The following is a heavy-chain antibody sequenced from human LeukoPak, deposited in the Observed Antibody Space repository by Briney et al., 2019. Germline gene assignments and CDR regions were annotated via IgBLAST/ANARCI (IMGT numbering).Heavy chain of an antibody. CDR3: AREGSSPGGWDYDFWSGAYYFDY. CDR1: GGSFSGYY. V-gene: IGHV4-34*01. Sequence: SETLSLTCAVYGGSFSGYYWSWIRQPPGKGLDWIGEINHRGSTNYNPSLKSRVTISVDTSKNQFSLKLSSVTAADTAVYYCAREGSSPGGWDYDFWSGAYYFDYWGQGTLVTVSS. CDR2: INHRGST. J-gene: IGHJ4*02. D-gene: IGHD3-3*01.